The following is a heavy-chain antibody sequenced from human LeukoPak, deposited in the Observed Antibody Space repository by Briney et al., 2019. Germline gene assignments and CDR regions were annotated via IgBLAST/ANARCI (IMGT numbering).Heavy chain of an antibody. CDR1: GDSVSSNSAA. J-gene: IGHJ5*02. CDR3: ARGFVSTYSSSWYRSYNWFDP. CDR2: TYYRSKWYN. D-gene: IGHD6-13*01. V-gene: IGHV6-1*01. Sequence: SQTLSLTCAISGDSVSSNSAAWNWIRQSPSRGLEWLVRTYYRSKWYNDYAVSVKSRITINPDTSKNQFSLQLNSVTPEDTAVYYCARGFVSTYSSSWYRSYNWFDPWGQGTLVTVSS.